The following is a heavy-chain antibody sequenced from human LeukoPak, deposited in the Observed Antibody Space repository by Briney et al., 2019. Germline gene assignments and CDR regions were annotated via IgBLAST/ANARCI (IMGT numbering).Heavy chain of an antibody. J-gene: IGHJ6*02. D-gene: IGHD2-15*01. Sequence: GGSLRLSCAASGFTFSNYAVHWVRQAPGKGLEWVSVIHSGGSTYYADSVKGRFTISRDNSKNTLYLQMNSLRAEDTAVYYCATPAPYCSGGSCYWYYGMDVWGQGTTVTVSS. CDR3: ATPAPYCSGGSCYWYYGMDV. CDR2: IHSGGST. V-gene: IGHV3-53*01. CDR1: GFTFSNYA.